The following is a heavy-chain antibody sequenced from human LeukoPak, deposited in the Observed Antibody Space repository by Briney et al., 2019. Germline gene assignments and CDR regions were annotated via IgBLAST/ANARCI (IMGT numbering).Heavy chain of an antibody. CDR3: AREGTQATEAAIDY. CDR1: GFTFRNYA. J-gene: IGHJ4*02. Sequence: GGSLRLSCAASGFTFRNYAMHWVRQAPGKGLEYVTAISSNGGITYYGNSVKGRFSISRDNAKNTLHLQMGSLRAEDTAVYYCAREGTQATEAAIDYWGQGTLVTVSS. CDR2: ISSNGGIT. D-gene: IGHD6-25*01. V-gene: IGHV3-64*01.